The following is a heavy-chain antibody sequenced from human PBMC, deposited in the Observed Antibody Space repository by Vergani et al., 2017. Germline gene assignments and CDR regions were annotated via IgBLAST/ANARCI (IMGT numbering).Heavy chain of an antibody. CDR3: ARERGRGYYYLGFDP. J-gene: IGHJ5*02. D-gene: IGHD3-22*01. V-gene: IGHV4-61*02. CDR2: IYTSGGT. CDR1: GGSISSGSHY. Sequence: QVQLQESGPGLVKPSQTLSLTCTVSGGSISSGSHYWSWIRQTAGKGLEWSGRIYTSGGTNYNPALKGRVTISVDTSKNQFSLKLSSVTAADTAVYYCARERGRGYYYLGFDPWGQGTLVTVSS.